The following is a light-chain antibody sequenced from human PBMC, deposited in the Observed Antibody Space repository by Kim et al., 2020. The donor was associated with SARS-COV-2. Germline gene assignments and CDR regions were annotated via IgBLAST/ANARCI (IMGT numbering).Light chain of an antibody. CDR2: AAS. J-gene: IGKJ1*01. CDR3: QQSSSSPRT. CDR1: QSMCRY. Sequence: ASLGDRVTITCRASQSMCRYLNLYQQKPGKAPKLLIYAASSLQTGVPSRFSGSGSGADFTLTISSLQPEDFATYYCQQSSSSPRTFGQGTQVDIK. V-gene: IGKV1-39*01.